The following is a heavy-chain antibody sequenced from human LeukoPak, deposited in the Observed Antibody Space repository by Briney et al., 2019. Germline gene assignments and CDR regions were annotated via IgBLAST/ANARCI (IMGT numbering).Heavy chain of an antibody. Sequence: GGSLRLSCAASGFTFDDYAMHWVRQAPGKGLEGVSGISWNSGSIGYADSVKGRFTISRDNAKNSLYLQMNSLRAEDMALYYCAKDRHYDILTGYFDYWGQGTLVTVSS. CDR2: ISWNSGSI. V-gene: IGHV3-9*03. D-gene: IGHD3-9*01. CDR1: GFTFDDYA. CDR3: AKDRHYDILTGYFDY. J-gene: IGHJ4*02.